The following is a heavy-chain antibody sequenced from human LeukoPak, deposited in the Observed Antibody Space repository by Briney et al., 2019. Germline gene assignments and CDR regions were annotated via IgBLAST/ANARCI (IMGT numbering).Heavy chain of an antibody. V-gene: IGHV4-39*07. Sequence: SETLSLTCTVSGDSISSSSYYWGWIRQPPGKGLEWIGSIYYSGSTYYNPSLKSRVTISVDTSKNQFSLKLSSVTAADTAVYYCARPRARYDSSGYPNPGAFEIWGQGTMVTVSS. CDR2: IYYSGST. CDR1: GDSISSSSYY. CDR3: ARPRARYDSSGYPNPGAFEI. J-gene: IGHJ3*02. D-gene: IGHD3-22*01.